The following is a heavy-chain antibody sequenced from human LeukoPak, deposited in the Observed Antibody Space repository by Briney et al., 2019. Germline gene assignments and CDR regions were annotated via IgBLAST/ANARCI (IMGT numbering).Heavy chain of an antibody. CDR2: IKSDGSST. CDR3: AKISTMVRHY. J-gene: IGHJ4*02. D-gene: IGHD3-10*01. V-gene: IGHV3-74*03. CDR1: GFTFRSYW. Sequence: GGSLRLSCAVSGFTFRSYWMHWVRQAPGKGLVWVSSIKSDGSSTTYADSVKGRFTISRDNAENTLYLQMNSLRVEDTAVYYCAKISTMVRHYWGQGTLVTVSS.